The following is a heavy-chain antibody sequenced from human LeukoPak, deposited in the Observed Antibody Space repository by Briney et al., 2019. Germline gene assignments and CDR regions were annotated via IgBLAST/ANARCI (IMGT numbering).Heavy chain of an antibody. Sequence: PSETLSLTCAVSGGSITTTNWWSWVRQPPGKGLEWIGYIYYSGSTNYNPSLNYNPSLKSRVTISIDTSKNQFSLKLSSVTAADTAFYYCARASAWYKLNVWGQGTLVTVSS. J-gene: IGHJ4*02. V-gene: IGHV4-4*02. CDR3: ARASAWYKLNV. CDR1: GGSITTTNW. CDR2: IYYSGSTNYNPSL. D-gene: IGHD6-19*01.